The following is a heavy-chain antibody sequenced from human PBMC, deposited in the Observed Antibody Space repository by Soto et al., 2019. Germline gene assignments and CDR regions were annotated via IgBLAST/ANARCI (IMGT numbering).Heavy chain of an antibody. J-gene: IGHJ4*02. CDR3: ARVPEGIAAAPIDY. CDR2: INAGNSNT. CDR1: GYTFTSYA. D-gene: IGHD6-13*01. Sequence: ASVKVSCKASGYTFTSYAMHWVRQAPGQRLEWMGWINAGNSNTKYSQKFQGRVTITRDTSASTAYMELSSLRSEDTAVYYCARVPEGIAAAPIDYWGQGTLVTVSS. V-gene: IGHV1-3*01.